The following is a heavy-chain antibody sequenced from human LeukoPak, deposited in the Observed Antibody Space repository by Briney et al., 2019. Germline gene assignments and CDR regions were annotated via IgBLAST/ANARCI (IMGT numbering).Heavy chain of an antibody. CDR2: IYTSGST. J-gene: IGHJ6*03. V-gene: IGHV4-4*07. CDR3: AREPTILCGSSTSCYSYYYYMDV. CDR1: GGSISSYY. Sequence: SETLSLTCTVSGGSISSYYRSWIRQPAGKGLEWIGRIYTSGSTNYNPSLKSRVTMSVDTSKNQFSLKQSSVTAADTAVYYCAREPTILCGSSTSCYSYYYYMDVWGKGTTVTVSS. D-gene: IGHD2-2*01.